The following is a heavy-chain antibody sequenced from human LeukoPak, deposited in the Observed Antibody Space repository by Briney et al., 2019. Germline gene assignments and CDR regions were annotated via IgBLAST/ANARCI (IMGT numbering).Heavy chain of an antibody. CDR2: ISGSGDNT. CDR3: AKSLVRGVIILDFDY. J-gene: IGHJ4*02. V-gene: IGHV3-23*01. Sequence: GGSLRLSCAASGFTFSSYAMNWVRQAPGKGLEWISSISGSGDNTYYADSVKGRFTISRDNSKNTLYLQMNSLRAEDTAVYYCAKSLVRGVIILDFDYWGQGTLVTVSS. D-gene: IGHD3-10*01. CDR1: GFTFSSYA.